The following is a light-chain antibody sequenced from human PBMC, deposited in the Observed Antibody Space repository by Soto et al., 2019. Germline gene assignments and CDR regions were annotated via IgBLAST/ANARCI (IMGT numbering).Light chain of an antibody. CDR3: QQYGRAPIT. Sequence: EIVLTQSAGTLSLSPGERATLSCRASQTISNRLLAWYQQKPGQSPRLLIYGASSRATGIPDRFIGSGSGTDFTLTISRLEPEDFAVYACQQYGRAPITFAQGTRLEIK. CDR2: GAS. J-gene: IGKJ5*01. CDR1: QTISNRL. V-gene: IGKV3-20*01.